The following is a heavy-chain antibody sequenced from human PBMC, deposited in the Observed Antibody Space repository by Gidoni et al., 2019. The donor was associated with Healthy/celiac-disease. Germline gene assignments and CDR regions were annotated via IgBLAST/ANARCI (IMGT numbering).Heavy chain of an antibody. CDR2: INHSGST. D-gene: IGHD2-21*02. J-gene: IGHJ3*02. CDR1: GVSFSGYY. V-gene: IGHV4-34*01. Sequence: QVQLQQWGAGLLKPSETLSLTCAVYGVSFSGYYWSWIGQPPGKGLEWIGEINHSGSTNYNPSLKSRVTISVDTSKNQFSLKLSSVTAADTAVYYCARGRLSDAFDIWGQGTMVTVSS. CDR3: ARGRLSDAFDI.